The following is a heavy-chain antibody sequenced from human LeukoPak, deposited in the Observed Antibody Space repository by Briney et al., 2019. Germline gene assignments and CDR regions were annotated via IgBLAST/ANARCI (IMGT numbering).Heavy chain of an antibody. CDR3: AKEAWVVPANYFDY. CDR1: GFTFSSYG. D-gene: IGHD2-2*01. V-gene: IGHV3-30*18. J-gene: IGHJ4*02. Sequence: QTGGSLRLSCAASGFTFSSYGMHWVRQAPGKGLEWVAVISYDGSNKYYADSVKGRFTISRDNSKNTLYLQMNSLRAEDTAVYYCAKEAWVVPANYFDYWGQGTLVTVSS. CDR2: ISYDGSNK.